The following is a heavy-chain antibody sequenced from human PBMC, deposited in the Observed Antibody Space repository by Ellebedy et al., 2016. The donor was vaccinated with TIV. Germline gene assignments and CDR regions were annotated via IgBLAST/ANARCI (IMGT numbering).Heavy chain of an antibody. V-gene: IGHV5-51*01. D-gene: IGHD2-15*01. CDR3: ARRRRVDGYCFDD. Sequence: GESLKISCKGSGYSFTNYWIAWVRQMPGKGLEWMGMMHPGDSDIRYNPSFQGQVTISAVKSISTAYLQWSSLKASDSGMYYCARRRRVDGYCFDDWGQGTLVTVSS. CDR2: MHPGDSDI. CDR1: GYSFTNYW. J-gene: IGHJ4*02.